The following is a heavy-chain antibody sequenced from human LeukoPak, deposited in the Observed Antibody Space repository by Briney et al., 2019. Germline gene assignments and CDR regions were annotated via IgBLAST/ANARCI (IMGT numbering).Heavy chain of an antibody. CDR1: GFTLSSYN. V-gene: IGHV3-48*01. CDR3: ARRSFNYYYMDV. CDR2: ITGSRSTI. J-gene: IGHJ6*03. Sequence: GSLRLSCAASGFTLSSYNMNWVRQAPGKGLEWVSSITGSRSTIYYADSVKGRFTISRDNAKNSLYLQMNSLRADDTAVYYCARRSFNYYYMDVWGKGTTVTVSS.